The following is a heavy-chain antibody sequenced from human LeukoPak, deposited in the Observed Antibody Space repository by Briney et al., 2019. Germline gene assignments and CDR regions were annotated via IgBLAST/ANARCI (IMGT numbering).Heavy chain of an antibody. D-gene: IGHD4-17*01. Sequence: GASVKVSCKASAGTFSSYAISWVRQAPGQGLDWMGEIIPLFGTPTYSQRFQGRLTLTADKSTSTAYMELSSLTSEDTAIYFCARVDDYGDYYFDHWGQGTPVTVSS. CDR1: AGTFSSYA. V-gene: IGHV1-69*06. J-gene: IGHJ4*02. CDR3: ARVDDYGDYYFDH. CDR2: IIPLFGTP.